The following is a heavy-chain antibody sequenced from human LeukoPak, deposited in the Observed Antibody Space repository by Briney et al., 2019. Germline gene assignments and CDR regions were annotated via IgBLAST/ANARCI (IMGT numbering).Heavy chain of an antibody. CDR1: GGSISSGGYY. Sequence: ASQTLSLTCTVSGGSISSGGYYWSWIRQHPGKGLEWIGYIYYSGSTYYNPSLKSRVTIPVDTFKNQFSLKLSSVTAADTAVYYCARITTVVYWGQGTLVTVSS. CDR3: ARITTVVY. J-gene: IGHJ4*02. D-gene: IGHD4-17*01. V-gene: IGHV4-31*03. CDR2: IYYSGST.